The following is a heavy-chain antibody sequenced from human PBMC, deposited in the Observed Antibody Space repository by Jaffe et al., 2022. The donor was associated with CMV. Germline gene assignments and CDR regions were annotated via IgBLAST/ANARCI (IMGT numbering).Heavy chain of an antibody. CDR3: ASSSGSYEYYFDY. Sequence: EVQLVESGGGLIQPGGSLRLSCAASGFTVSSNYMSWVRQAPGKGLEWVSVIYSGGSTYYADSVKGRFTISRDNSKNTLYLQMNSLRAEDTAVYYCASSSGSYEYYFDYWGQGTLVTVSS. J-gene: IGHJ4*02. D-gene: IGHD1-26*01. V-gene: IGHV3-53*01. CDR1: GFTVSSNY. CDR2: IYSGGST.